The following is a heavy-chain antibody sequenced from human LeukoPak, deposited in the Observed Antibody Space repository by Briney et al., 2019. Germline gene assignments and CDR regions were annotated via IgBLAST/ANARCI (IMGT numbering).Heavy chain of an antibody. CDR1: GGTFSSYA. CDR3: ARVRFRSGYPYYFDY. J-gene: IGHJ4*02. V-gene: IGHV1-18*01. CDR2: ISAYNGNT. Sequence: ASVKVSCKASGGTFSSYAISWVRQAPGQGLEWMGWISAYNGNTNYAQKLQGRVTMTTDTSTSTAYMELRSLRSDDTAVYYCARVRFRSGYPYYFDYWGQGTLVTVSS. D-gene: IGHD3-3*01.